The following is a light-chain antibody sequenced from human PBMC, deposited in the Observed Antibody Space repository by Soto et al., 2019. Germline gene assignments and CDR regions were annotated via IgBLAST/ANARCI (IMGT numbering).Light chain of an antibody. Sequence: EMMLTPSPATLSLYQGERATLSCRSGQSVSRYLAWYQQKPGQAPRLLIYDASNKAPGIPARFSGSGSETEFTLTISGLQSEDFAVYYCQQYKSLPITFGQVTRLAI. CDR3: QQYKSLPIT. CDR2: DAS. V-gene: IGKV3-11*01. CDR1: QSVSRY. J-gene: IGKJ5*01.